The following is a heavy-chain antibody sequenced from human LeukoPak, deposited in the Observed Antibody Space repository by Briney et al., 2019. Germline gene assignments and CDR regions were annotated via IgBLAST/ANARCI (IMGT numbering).Heavy chain of an antibody. CDR3: AKDADTATIIYWYFDL. CDR2: ISYDGSNK. D-gene: IGHD5-18*01. J-gene: IGHJ2*01. Sequence: GGSLRLSCAASGFTFNSYAMHWVRQAPGKGLEWVALISYDGSNKYYADSVKGRFTISRDNSKNTLYLQMNSLRTEGTAVYHCAKDADTATIIYWYFDLWGRGTLVTVSS. V-gene: IGHV3-30*17. CDR1: GFTFNSYA.